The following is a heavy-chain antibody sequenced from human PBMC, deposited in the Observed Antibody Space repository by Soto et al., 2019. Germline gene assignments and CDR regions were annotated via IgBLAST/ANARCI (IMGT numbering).Heavy chain of an antibody. CDR2: ISGSGGST. CDR1: GFTFSSYA. D-gene: IGHD3-10*01. J-gene: IGHJ4*02. CDR3: TKEMYYYGSGTYYNPTSAVY. Sequence: GGSLRLSCAASGFTFSSYAMSWVRQAPGKGLEWVSAISGSGGSTYYADSVKGRFTISRDNSKNMLFLQMNSLRAEDTAVYYCTKEMYYYGSGTYYNPTSAVYWGQGTLVTVSS. V-gene: IGHV3-23*01.